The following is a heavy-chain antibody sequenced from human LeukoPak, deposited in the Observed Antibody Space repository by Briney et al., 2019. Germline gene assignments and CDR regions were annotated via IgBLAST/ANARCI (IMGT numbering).Heavy chain of an antibody. CDR3: ARDLWPYGGREL. D-gene: IGHD4-23*01. J-gene: IGHJ4*02. V-gene: IGHV3-23*01. CDR2: ISGSSAGI. CDR1: GFTFNNYA. Sequence: PGGSLRLSCAASGFTFNNYAMGWVRQAPGKGLEWVSVISGSSAGIKYADSVKGRFTISRDNSKDTLYLQMNSLRAEDTAVYYCARDLWPYGGRELWGQGTLVTVSS.